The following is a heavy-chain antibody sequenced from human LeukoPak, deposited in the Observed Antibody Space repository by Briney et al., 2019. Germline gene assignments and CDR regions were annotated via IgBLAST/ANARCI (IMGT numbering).Heavy chain of an antibody. Sequence: ASVKVSCKASGYTFTSYDINWVRQATGQGLEWMGWMNPNSGNTGYAQKFQGRVTMTRNTSISTAYMELSSLRSEDTAVYYCARGVVRGVMSEKNYFDYWGQGTLVTVSS. CDR3: ARGVVRGVMSEKNYFDY. V-gene: IGHV1-8*01. CDR1: GYTFTSYD. J-gene: IGHJ4*02. CDR2: MNPNSGNT. D-gene: IGHD3-10*01.